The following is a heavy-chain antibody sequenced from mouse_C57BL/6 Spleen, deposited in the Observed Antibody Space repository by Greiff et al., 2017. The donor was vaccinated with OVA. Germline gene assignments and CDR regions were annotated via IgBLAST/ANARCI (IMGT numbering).Heavy chain of an antibody. CDR3: ARSLTDYYAMDY. CDR2: IDPSDSYT. V-gene: IGHV1-50*01. Sequence: QVQLQQPGAELVKPGASVKLSCEASGYTFTSYWMQWVKQRPGQGLEWIGEIDPSDSYTNYNQKFKGKATLTVDTSSSTAYMQLSSLTSEDSAVYYCARSLTDYYAMDYWGQGTSVTVSS. J-gene: IGHJ4*01. D-gene: IGHD4-1*01. CDR1: GYTFTSYW.